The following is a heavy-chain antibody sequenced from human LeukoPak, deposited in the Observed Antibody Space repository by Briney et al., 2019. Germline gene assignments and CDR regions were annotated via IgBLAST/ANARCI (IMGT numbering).Heavy chain of an antibody. V-gene: IGHV4-59*08. Sequence: SETLSLTCTVSGGSISSYYWSWIRQPPGKGLEWIGYIYYSGSTNYNPSLKSRVTISVDTSKNQFSLKLSSVTAADTAVYYCARHRGYGDYEHDYWGQGTLVTVSS. CDR1: GGSISSYY. J-gene: IGHJ4*02. CDR3: ARHRGYGDYEHDY. D-gene: IGHD4-17*01. CDR2: IYYSGST.